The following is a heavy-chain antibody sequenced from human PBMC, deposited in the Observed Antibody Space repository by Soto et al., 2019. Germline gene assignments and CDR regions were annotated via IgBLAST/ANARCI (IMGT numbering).Heavy chain of an antibody. V-gene: IGHV4-34*01. J-gene: IGHJ4*02. Sequence: PSETLSLTCAVYGGSFSGYYWSWIRQPPGKGLERIGEINHSGSTNYNPSLKSRVTISVDTSKNQFSLKLSSVTAADTAVYYCAREGFWSVYSFDYWGEGTLVTLS. D-gene: IGHD3-3*01. CDR3: AREGFWSVYSFDY. CDR2: INHSGST. CDR1: GGSFSGYY.